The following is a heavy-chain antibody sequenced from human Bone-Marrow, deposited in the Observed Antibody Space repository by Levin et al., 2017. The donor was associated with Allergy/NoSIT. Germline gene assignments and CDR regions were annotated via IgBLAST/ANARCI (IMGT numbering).Heavy chain of an antibody. CDR1: GFTVSTNY. CDR2: IYSGGST. CDR3: ARGEGVVPAAGGAFDF. D-gene: IGHD2-2*01. V-gene: IGHV3-53*01. Sequence: ETLSLTCAVSGFTVSTNYMNWVRQAPGKGLEWVSVIYSGGSTYYADSVKGRFTVSRDNSKNTLYLQMNSLRADDTAVYYCARGEGVVPAAGGAFDFWGQGTMVTVSS. J-gene: IGHJ3*01.